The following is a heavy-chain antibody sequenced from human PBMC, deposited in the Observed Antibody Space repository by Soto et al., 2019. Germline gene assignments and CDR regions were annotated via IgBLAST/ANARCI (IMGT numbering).Heavy chain of an antibody. CDR2: ISSTSIYI. D-gene: IGHD1-1*01. CDR1: GFSFSIYS. J-gene: IGHJ4*02. CDR3: ATDQLSLLNYDY. V-gene: IGHV3-21*01. Sequence: SLRLSCAASGFSFSIYSMNWVRQAPGKGLEWVSTISSTSIYIYYADSVKGRFTISRDNAKNSVYLQMNSLRAEDTAVYYCATDQLSLLNYDYWGQGTLVTVSS.